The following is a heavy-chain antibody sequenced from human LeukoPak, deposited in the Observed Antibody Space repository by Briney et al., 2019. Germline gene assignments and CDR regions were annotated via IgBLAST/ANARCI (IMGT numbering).Heavy chain of an antibody. Sequence: GGSLRLSCAASGFTFSTYAMSWVRQAPGKGLEWVSSISESGSRTYYADSAKGRFTISRDNSENTLNLHMNSLRADDTAVYYCAKAETTAWTAVDYWGQGTLATVSS. CDR3: AKAETTAWTAVDY. CDR1: GFTFSTYA. V-gene: IGHV3-23*01. CDR2: ISESGSRT. D-gene: IGHD4-11*01. J-gene: IGHJ4*02.